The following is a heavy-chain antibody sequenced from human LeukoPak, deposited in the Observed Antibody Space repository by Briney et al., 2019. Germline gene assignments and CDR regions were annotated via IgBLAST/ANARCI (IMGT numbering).Heavy chain of an antibody. V-gene: IGHV3-30*18. Sequence: PGGSLRLSCAASGFTFSNYGMHWVRQAPGKGLEGVVVSSYDGGTEYYADSVKGRFTISRDNSKDTLYLQMVSLRAEDTAVYYCAKEACGGSCYSDYFDYWGQGTLVTVSS. CDR1: GFTFSNYG. D-gene: IGHD2-15*01. CDR2: SSYDGGTE. J-gene: IGHJ4*02. CDR3: AKEACGGSCYSDYFDY.